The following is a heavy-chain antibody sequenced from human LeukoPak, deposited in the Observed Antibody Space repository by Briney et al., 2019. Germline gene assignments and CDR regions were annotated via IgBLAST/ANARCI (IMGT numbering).Heavy chain of an antibody. CDR2: IYYSGST. D-gene: IGHD2-15*01. Sequence: SQTLSLTCTVSGGSISSGGYYWSWIRQHPGKGLEWIGCIYYSGSTYYNPSLKSRVTISVDTSKNQFSLKLSSVTAVDTAVYYCAIYCGGGSCYPGSFDYWGQGTLVTVSS. V-gene: IGHV4-31*03. J-gene: IGHJ4*02. CDR1: GGSISSGGYY. CDR3: AIYCGGGSCYPGSFDY.